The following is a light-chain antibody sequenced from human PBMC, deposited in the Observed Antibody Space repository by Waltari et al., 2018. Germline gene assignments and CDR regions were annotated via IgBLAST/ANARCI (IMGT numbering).Light chain of an antibody. J-gene: IGKJ1*01. CDR3: QQYNKWPPWT. CDR2: AAS. CDR1: QSVNDN. V-gene: IGKV3-15*01. Sequence: EIVMTQSPATLSVSPGERATLSCRASQSVNDNLAWYQQKPGQAPRLLIYAASTRATGIPARFSGSGSGTEFTLTISSLQSEDFAVYYCQQYNKWPPWTFDQGTTVEIK.